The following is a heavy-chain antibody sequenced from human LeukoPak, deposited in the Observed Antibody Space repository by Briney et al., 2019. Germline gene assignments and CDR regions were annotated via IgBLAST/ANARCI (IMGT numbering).Heavy chain of an antibody. CDR3: ARKGTRMNSCPGY. CDR2: IRQDGSEK. V-gene: IGHV3-7*01. D-gene: IGHD2-15*01. J-gene: IGHJ4*02. Sequence: PGGSLRLSCAASDFTFSSYWMSWLRQAPGKGLEWVANIRQDGSEKNYVDSVKGRFTIPRDNAKNSLYLQMNSLRSEDTAIYYCARKGTRMNSCPGYWGQGTLVTVSS. CDR1: DFTFSSYW.